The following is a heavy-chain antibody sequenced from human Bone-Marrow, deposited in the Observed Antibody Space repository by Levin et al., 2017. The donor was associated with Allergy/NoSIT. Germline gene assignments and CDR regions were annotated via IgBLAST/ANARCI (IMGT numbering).Heavy chain of an antibody. CDR1: GFTFSSYW. Sequence: GGSLRLSCVGSGFTFSSYWMSWVRQAPGRGLEWVANIKQDGSEENYVDSVKGRFTISRDNAQRSLYLRMSSLRAADTAVYYCAKRRYCPGGSCSGFGAAHWGQGTLVTVSS. D-gene: IGHD2-15*01. CDR2: IKQDGSEE. V-gene: IGHV3-7*03. CDR3: AKRRYCPGGSCSGFGAAH. J-gene: IGHJ4*02.